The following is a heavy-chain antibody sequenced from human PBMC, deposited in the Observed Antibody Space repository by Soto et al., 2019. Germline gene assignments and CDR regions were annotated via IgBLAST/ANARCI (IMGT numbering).Heavy chain of an antibody. J-gene: IGHJ4*02. CDR2: SNPISGVT. D-gene: IGHD1-1*01. CDR3: ARPTTFRSFQAFDY. CDR1: GYIFTGYY. Sequence: QVQLVPSGAEVKKPGASVTVSCKTSGYIFTGYYIHWVRQAPGQGVAWMGSSNPISGVTNSAPKLQGSVTMTTDTSISTAYMELTRLRPDVAAVYYCARPTTFRSFQAFDYWGQGALVTVSS. V-gene: IGHV1-2*02.